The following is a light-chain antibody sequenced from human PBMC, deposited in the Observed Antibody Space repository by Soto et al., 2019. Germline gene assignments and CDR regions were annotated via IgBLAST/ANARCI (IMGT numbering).Light chain of an antibody. CDR1: QTIDIF. CDR3: QHGYGSPVT. V-gene: IGKV1-39*01. J-gene: IGKJ4*01. CDR2: ATS. Sequence: DSYMAKHPYSLSASVGDRVTITCRASQTIDIFLNCYQQKPGKAPKLLLHATSTLHNGVPSRFTGSGTGTDFTLTISSMQPEDCGTYYCQHGYGSPVTFRAGTKVDIK.